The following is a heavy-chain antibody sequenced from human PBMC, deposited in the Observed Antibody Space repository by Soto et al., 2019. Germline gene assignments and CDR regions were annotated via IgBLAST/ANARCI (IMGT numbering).Heavy chain of an antibody. CDR2: IYYSGST. J-gene: IGHJ6*02. CDR3: ARQFAPWFGVTYYYYGMDV. D-gene: IGHD3-10*01. CDR1: GGSIISSSYY. V-gene: IGHV4-39*01. Sequence: SETLSLTCTVPGGSIISSSYYWVWIRQPPGKGLEWIGSIYYSGSTYYNPSLKSRVTISVDTSKNQFSLKLSSVTAADTAVYYCARQFAPWFGVTYYYYGMDVWGQGTTVTVSS.